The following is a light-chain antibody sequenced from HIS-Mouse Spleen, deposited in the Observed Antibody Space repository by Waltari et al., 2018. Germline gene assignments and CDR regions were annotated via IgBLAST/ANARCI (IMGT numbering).Light chain of an antibody. CDR1: QSISSW. Sequence: MTQSPSTLSASVGDRVTITCRASQSISSWLAWYLQKPGQSPQLLIYLGSNRASGVPDRFSGSGSGTDFTLKISRVEAEDVGVYYCMQALQTPFTFGPGTKVDIK. CDR2: LGS. CDR3: MQALQTPFT. J-gene: IGKJ3*01. V-gene: IGKV2-28*01.